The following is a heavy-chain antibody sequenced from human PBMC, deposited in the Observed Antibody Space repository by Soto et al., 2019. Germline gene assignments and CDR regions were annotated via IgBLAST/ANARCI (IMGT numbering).Heavy chain of an antibody. CDR3: ARDARDGYNLYFDY. CDR1: GFTFTSYA. V-gene: IGHV3-30-3*01. CDR2: ISDDGSNK. D-gene: IGHD5-12*01. Sequence: QVQLVESGGGVVQPGRSQRLSCAASGFTFTSYAMHWVRQAPGKGLEWVAVISDDGSNKYYADSVKGRFTISRDNSKNTLYLQMNSLRAEDRAVYYCARDARDGYNLYFDYWGQGTLVTVSS. J-gene: IGHJ4*02.